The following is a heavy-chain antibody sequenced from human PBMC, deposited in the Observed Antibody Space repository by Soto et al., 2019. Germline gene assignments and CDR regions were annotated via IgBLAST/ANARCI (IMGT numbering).Heavy chain of an antibody. CDR1: GFTFSTHA. V-gene: IGHV3-30-3*01. CDR3: AKDGGIAAAGPPRP. CDR2: VSFDGSNK. Sequence: GGSLRLSCAASGFTFSTHAMHWVRQAPGKGLECVAIVSFDGSNKYYADSVKGRFTISRDNSKNTLYLQMNSLRAEDTAVYYCAKDGGIAAAGPPRPWGQGTLVTVSS. D-gene: IGHD6-13*01. J-gene: IGHJ5*02.